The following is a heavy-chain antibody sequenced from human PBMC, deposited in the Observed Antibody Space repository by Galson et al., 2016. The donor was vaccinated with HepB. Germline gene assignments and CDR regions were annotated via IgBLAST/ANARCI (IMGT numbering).Heavy chain of an antibody. CDR1: GGTFSRYT. CDR2: TIPIFGTA. V-gene: IGHV1-69*01. CDR3: ARYRWPSYYFDD. Sequence: SCKASGGTFSRYTICWVRQAPGQGLEWMGGTIPIFGTANYARKFQGRVTITADESTSTVYMELSSLRSDDTAVYYCARYRWPSYYFDDWAQGTLVTASS. J-gene: IGHJ4*02. D-gene: IGHD2-8*02.